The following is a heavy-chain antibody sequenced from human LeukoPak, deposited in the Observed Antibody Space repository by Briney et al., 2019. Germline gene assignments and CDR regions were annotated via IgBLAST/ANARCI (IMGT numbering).Heavy chain of an antibody. Sequence: ASVNVSCKASGYTFTSYDISWVRQAPGQGLEWMGWISAYNGNTNYAQKLQGRVTMTTDTSTSTAYMELRSLRSDDTDVYYCAREDDSSGYYNNWGQGTLVTVSS. CDR2: ISAYNGNT. V-gene: IGHV1-18*01. CDR1: GYTFTSYD. D-gene: IGHD3-22*01. CDR3: AREDDSSGYYNN. J-gene: IGHJ4*02.